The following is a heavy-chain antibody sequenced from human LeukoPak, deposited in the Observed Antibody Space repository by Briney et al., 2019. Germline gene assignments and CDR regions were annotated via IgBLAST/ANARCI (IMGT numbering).Heavy chain of an antibody. CDR1: GSSISISSYY. J-gene: IGHJ4*02. CDR3: ARASGPFDY. CDR2: IHYGGST. V-gene: IGHV4-39*02. Sequence: SETLSLTCTVSGSSISISSYYWAWIRQPPGKGLEWIGSIHYGGSTSYSPSLKSRVTISVDTSKNHFSLKLSSVTAADTAVYSCARASGPFDYWGQGTLVTVSS. D-gene: IGHD3-10*01.